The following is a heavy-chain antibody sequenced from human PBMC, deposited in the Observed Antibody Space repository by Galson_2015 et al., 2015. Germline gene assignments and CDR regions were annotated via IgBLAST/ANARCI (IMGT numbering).Heavy chain of an antibody. CDR1: GFTFSHDW. V-gene: IGHV3-15*01. CDR3: TTASATPPFDY. J-gene: IGHJ4*02. CDR2: IKSKNDGGTT. Sequence: SLRLSCAASGFTFSHDWMSWVRQAPGKGLEWVGRIKSKNDGGTTEYAAHVKGRFTITEDDSKNTLYLQMNSLNTEDTAVYYCTTASATPPFDYCGRAALVTASS.